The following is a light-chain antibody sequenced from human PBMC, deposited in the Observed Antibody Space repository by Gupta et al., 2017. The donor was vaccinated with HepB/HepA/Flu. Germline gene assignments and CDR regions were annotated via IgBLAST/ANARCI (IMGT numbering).Light chain of an antibody. CDR2: GAS. CDR3: QQYGSSPLT. J-gene: IGKJ1*01. Sequence: EIVLTQSPGTLSLSPGERATLSCRASQSVSSSYLAWYQQKPGQAPRLLIYGASSRATGIPDRFSGSGSGTDFPLTISRLEPEDFAVYYCQQYGSSPLTFGQGTKVE. CDR1: QSVSSSY. V-gene: IGKV3-20*01.